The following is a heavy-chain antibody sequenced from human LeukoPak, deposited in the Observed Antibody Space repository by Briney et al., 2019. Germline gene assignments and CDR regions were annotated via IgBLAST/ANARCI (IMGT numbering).Heavy chain of an antibody. V-gene: IGHV1-18*01. J-gene: IGHJ6*02. Sequence: ASVNVSCKASGYTFTSYGISWVRQAPGQGLEWMGRISAYNGNTNYTQKLQGRVTMTTDTSTSTAYMELRSLRSDDTAVYYCARDSDFYGSVYGMDVWGQGTTVTVSS. D-gene: IGHD3-10*01. CDR1: GYTFTSYG. CDR3: ARDSDFYGSVYGMDV. CDR2: ISAYNGNT.